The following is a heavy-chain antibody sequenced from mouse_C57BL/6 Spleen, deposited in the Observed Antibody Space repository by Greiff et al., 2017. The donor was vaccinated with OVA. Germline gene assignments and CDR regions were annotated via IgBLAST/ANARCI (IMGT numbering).Heavy chain of an antibody. CDR1: GYAFSSSW. J-gene: IGHJ2*01. D-gene: IGHD1-1*01. Sequence: VKLQESGPELVKPGASVKISCKASGYAFSSSWMNWVKQRPGKGLEWIGRIYPGDGDTNYNGKFKGKATLTADKSSSTAYMQLSSLTSEDSAVYFCARPRYGFGDYFDYWGQGTTLTVSS. CDR2: IYPGDGDT. CDR3: ARPRYGFGDYFDY. V-gene: IGHV1-82*01.